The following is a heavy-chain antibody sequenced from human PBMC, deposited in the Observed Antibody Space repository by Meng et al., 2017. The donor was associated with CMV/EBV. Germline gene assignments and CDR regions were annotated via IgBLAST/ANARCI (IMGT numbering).Heavy chain of an antibody. CDR2: IYYSGST. V-gene: IGHV4-59*08. Sequence: GSLRLSCTVSGGSISSYYWSWIRQPPGKGLEWIGYIYYSGSTNYNPSLKSRVTISVDTSKNQFSLKLSSVTAADTAVYYCARQCYDFWSGYYIYYYYGMDVWGQGTTVTVSS. CDR3: ARQCYDFWSGYYIYYYYGMDV. D-gene: IGHD3-3*01. J-gene: IGHJ6*02. CDR1: GGSISSYY.